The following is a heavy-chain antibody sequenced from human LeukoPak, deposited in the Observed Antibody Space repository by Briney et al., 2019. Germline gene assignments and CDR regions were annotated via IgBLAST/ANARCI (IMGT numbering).Heavy chain of an antibody. CDR1: GYTFTGYY. V-gene: IGHV1-2*06. CDR2: INPSNGGA. CDR3: ARDTGGGNNPDY. J-gene: IGHJ4*02. Sequence: ASVKVSCKTSGYTFTGYYIHWVRQAPGQGLEWMGRINPSNGGANYAQKFQDRVTMTRDTSISTAYMELSSLRYDDTAVFYCARDTGGGNNPDYWGQGTLVTVSS. D-gene: IGHD5-24*01.